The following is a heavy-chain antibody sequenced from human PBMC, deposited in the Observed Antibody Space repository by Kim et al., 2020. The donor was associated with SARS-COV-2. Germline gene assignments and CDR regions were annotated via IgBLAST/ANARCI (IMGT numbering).Heavy chain of an antibody. D-gene: IGHD3-10*01. CDR3: TRGFGSETNY. J-gene: IGHJ4*02. Sequence: TGCADSVKGRFTNSSDNAKNTLYLQMNRLRVEDTAVYYCTRGFGSETNYWGQGSLVIVST. CDR2: T. V-gene: IGHV3-74*01.